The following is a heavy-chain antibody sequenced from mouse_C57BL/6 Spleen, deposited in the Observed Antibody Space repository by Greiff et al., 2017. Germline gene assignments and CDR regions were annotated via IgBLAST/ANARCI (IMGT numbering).Heavy chain of an antibody. J-gene: IGHJ1*03. CDR2: INYDGSST. CDR3: ARVGIYYDYDEGYVDV. D-gene: IGHD2-4*01. V-gene: IGHV5-16*01. CDR1: GFTFSDYY. Sequence: EVQLVESEGGLVQPGSSMKLSCTASGFTFSDYYMAWVRQVPEKGLEWVANINYDGSSTYYLDSLKSRFIISRDNAKNILYLQMSSLKSEDTATYYCARVGIYYDYDEGYVDVWGTGTTVTVSS.